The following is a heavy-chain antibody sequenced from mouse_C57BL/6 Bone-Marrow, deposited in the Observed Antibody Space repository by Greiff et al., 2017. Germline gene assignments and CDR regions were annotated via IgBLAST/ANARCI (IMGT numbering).Heavy chain of an antibody. V-gene: IGHV1-82*01. CDR3: ARGGSSGPFAY. D-gene: IGHD3-2*02. J-gene: IGHJ3*01. CDR2: IYPGDGDT. CDR1: GYAFSSSW. Sequence: QVQLKQSGPELVKPGASVKISCKASGYAFSSSWMNWVKQRPGKGLEWIGRIYPGDGDTNYNGKFKGKATLTADKSSSTAYMQLSSLTSEDSAVYFCARGGSSGPFAYWGQGTLVNVSA.